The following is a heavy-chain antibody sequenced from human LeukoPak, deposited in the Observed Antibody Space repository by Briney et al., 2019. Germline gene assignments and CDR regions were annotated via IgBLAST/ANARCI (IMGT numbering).Heavy chain of an antibody. Sequence: SETLSLTCTASGGSISSSGYYWGWVRQPPGKGLDSIGSIYHSGSTYYNPALKSRVTMSVNTSKNQFSLKLTSVTALDTAVYYCARRPLSVSYFDCWGQGTLVSVCS. CDR3: ARRPLSVSYFDC. CDR1: GGSISSSGYY. V-gene: IGHV4-39*07. J-gene: IGHJ4*02. D-gene: IGHD2-2*01. CDR2: IYHSGST.